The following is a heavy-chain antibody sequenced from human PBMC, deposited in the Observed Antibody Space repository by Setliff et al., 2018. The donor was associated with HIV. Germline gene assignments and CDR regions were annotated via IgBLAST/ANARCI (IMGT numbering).Heavy chain of an antibody. Sequence: SETLSLTCSVSGGSVIKDNFYWGWIRQAPAKGLEWIGTLYDTGRTYYNPPLKSRVSIFVDTTKNEFSLNLRSVTADDTAVYYCARDFRYQRLLGATPPFDYWGQGTLVTVSS. D-gene: IGHD6-25*01. CDR1: GGSVIKDNFY. J-gene: IGHJ4*02. V-gene: IGHV4-39*01. CDR3: ARDFRYQRLLGATPPFDY. CDR2: LYDTGRT.